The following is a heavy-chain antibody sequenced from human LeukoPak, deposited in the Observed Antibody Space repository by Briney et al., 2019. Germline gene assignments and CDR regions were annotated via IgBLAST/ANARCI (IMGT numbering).Heavy chain of an antibody. CDR3: AKEYSGYDFDY. V-gene: IGHV3-23*01. CDR2: TSGSGGNT. D-gene: IGHD5-12*01. J-gene: IGHJ4*02. CDR1: GFTFSSYS. Sequence: GGSLRLSCAASGFTFSSYSMNWVRQAPGKGLEWVAATSGSGGNTYYADSVKGRFTISSDNSKNTLYLQMNSLRAEDTAVYYCAKEYSGYDFDYWGQGTLVTVSS.